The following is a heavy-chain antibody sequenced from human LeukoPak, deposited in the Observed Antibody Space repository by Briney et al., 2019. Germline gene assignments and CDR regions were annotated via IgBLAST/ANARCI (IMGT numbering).Heavy chain of an antibody. D-gene: IGHD5-12*01. CDR2: IYYSGST. J-gene: IGHJ4*02. V-gene: IGHV4-59*01. CDR3: AREHSGYDHPEYYFDY. Sequence: SETLSLTCTVSGGSISSYYWSWIRQPPGKGLEWIGYIYYSGSTNYNPSLKSRVTISVDTSKNQFSLKLSSVTAADTAVYYCAREHSGYDHPEYYFDYWGQGTLVTVSS. CDR1: GGSISSYY.